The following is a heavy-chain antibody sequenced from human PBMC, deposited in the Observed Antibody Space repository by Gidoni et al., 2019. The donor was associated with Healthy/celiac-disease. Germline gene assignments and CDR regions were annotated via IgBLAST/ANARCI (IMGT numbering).Heavy chain of an antibody. V-gene: IGHV4-4*07. CDR3: ARVVPAAIRDYYYYYMDV. D-gene: IGHD2-2*02. CDR2: IYTSGST. CDR1: GGSISSYY. Sequence: QVQLQESGPGLVKPSETLSLTCTDSGGSISSYYWSWIRQPAGKGLEWIERIYTSGSTNYNPSLKSRVTMSVDTSKNQFSLKMSSVTAADTAVYYCARVVPAAIRDYYYYYMDVWGKGTTVTVSS. J-gene: IGHJ6*03.